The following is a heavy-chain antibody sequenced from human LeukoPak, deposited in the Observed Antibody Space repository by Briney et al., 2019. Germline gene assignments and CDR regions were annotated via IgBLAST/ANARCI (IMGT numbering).Heavy chain of an antibody. J-gene: IGHJ5*02. Sequence: PSETLSLTCAVYGGSFSGYYWSWIRQPPGKGLEWIGYIFYTGNTNYNPSLKSRVTISVDTSKNQLSLNLRSVTAADTAVYYCARAPSSSWFDPWGQGTLVIVSS. V-gene: IGHV4-59*01. CDR1: GGSFSGYY. CDR2: IFYTGNT. CDR3: ARAPSSSWFDP.